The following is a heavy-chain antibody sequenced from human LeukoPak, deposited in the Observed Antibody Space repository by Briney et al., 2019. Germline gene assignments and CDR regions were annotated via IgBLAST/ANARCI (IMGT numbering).Heavy chain of an antibody. CDR2: IIPIFGTA. CDR3: ARGVAYSSGWPYYFDY. V-gene: IGHV1-69*13. D-gene: IGHD6-19*01. CDR1: GGTFSSYA. Sequence: ASVKVSCKASGGTFSSYAISWVRQAPGQGLEWMGGIIPIFGTANYAQKFQGRVTITADESTSTAYMELSSLRSEDTAVYYCARGVAYSSGWPYYFDYWGQGTLVTVSS. J-gene: IGHJ4*02.